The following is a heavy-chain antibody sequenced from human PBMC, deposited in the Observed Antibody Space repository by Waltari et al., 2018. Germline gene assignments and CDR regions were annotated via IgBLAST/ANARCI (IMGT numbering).Heavy chain of an antibody. Sequence: EVQLVESGGGLVQPGGSLRLSCAASGFTFSSYWMSWVRQAPGKGLEWVANIKQDGSEKYYVDSVKGRFTISRDNAKNSLYLQMNSLRAEDTAVYYCARSFYYYGSGYYAFDIWGQGTMVTVSS. V-gene: IGHV3-7*03. D-gene: IGHD3-10*01. CDR1: GFTFSSYW. J-gene: IGHJ3*02. CDR3: ARSFYYYGSGYYAFDI. CDR2: IKQDGSEK.